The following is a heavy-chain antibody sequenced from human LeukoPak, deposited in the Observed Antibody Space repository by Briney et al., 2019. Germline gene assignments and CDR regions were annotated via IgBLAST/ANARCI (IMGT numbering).Heavy chain of an antibody. CDR1: GFTSSSYW. D-gene: IGHD3-10*01. J-gene: IGHJ4*02. Sequence: PGGSLRLSCAASGFTSSSYWMHWVRQAPGKGLVWVSRINSAGSSTAYADSVKGRFTISRDNAKNTLYLQMNSLRAEDTAVYYCTTMVQFGWGQGTLVTVSS. CDR3: TTMVQFG. V-gene: IGHV3-74*03. CDR2: INSAGSST.